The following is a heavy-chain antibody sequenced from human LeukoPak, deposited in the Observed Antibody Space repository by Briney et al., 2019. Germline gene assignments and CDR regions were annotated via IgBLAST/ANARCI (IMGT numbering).Heavy chain of an antibody. Sequence: ASVKVSCKASGYTFNNYGISWVRQAPGQGLEWMGWISAYNGNTHYAQKVQDRVTMTTGTSTSTAYMELRSLRSDDTAVYYCAREGGPTGGAQDYWGQGTLVTVSS. CDR3: AREGGPTGGAQDY. D-gene: IGHD1-1*01. CDR2: ISAYNGNT. J-gene: IGHJ4*02. CDR1: GYTFNNYG. V-gene: IGHV1-18*01.